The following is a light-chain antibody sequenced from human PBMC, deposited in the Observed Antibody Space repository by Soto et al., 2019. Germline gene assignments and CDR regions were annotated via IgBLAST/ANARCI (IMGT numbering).Light chain of an antibody. Sequence: DIQMTQSPSTLSASVGDRVTITCRASQTITTWLAWFQQKPGKAPKLLIYDASSLESGVPSRFSGSGSGTEFTLTISSLQPDDFAVYYCQQYSSNVLTFGGGTKVEIK. CDR3: QQYSSNVLT. CDR1: QTITTW. CDR2: DAS. J-gene: IGKJ4*01. V-gene: IGKV1-5*01.